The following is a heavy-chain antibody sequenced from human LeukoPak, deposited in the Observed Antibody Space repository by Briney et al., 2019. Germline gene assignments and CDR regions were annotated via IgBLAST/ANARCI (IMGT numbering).Heavy chain of an antibody. V-gene: IGHV4-4*07. CDR1: DDSINDYY. J-gene: IGHJ4*02. D-gene: IGHD3-3*01. CDR3: ARGGEWSYDY. CDR2: IYTTGST. Sequence: PSETVSLTCTVSDDSINDYYWSWIRQPAGKGLEWIGRIYTTGSTNYNPSLKSRVTMSIDMSKNQFSLNLSSVTAADTAVYYCARGGEWSYDYWGQGTLVTVSS.